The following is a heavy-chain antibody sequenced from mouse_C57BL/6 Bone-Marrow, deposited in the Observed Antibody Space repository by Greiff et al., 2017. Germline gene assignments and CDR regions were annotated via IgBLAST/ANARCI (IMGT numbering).Heavy chain of an antibody. J-gene: IGHJ2*01. CDR1: GYSITSGYY. CDR2: ISYDGSN. Sequence: EVKLMASGPGLVKPSQSLSLTCSVTGYSITSGYYWNWIRQFPGNKLEWMGYISYDGSNNYNPSLKNRISITRDTSKNQFFLKLNSVTTEDTATYYCARECFYFDYWGQGTTLTVSS. V-gene: IGHV3-6*01. CDR3: ARECFYFDY.